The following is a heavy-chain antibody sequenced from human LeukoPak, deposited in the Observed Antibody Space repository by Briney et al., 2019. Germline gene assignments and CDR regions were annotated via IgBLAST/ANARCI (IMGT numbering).Heavy chain of an antibody. CDR1: AYTFTSYT. D-gene: IGHD2-8*01. Sequence: GASVKLSCTTSAYTFTSYTFHWVRQAPGQRPEWMGWINPDNGNTKSSQAFQGRLTITRDTSARTLYMDLSSLTSEDMAVYYCARDLVDNACDFWGQGTLVTASS. J-gene: IGHJ4*02. V-gene: IGHV1-3*03. CDR3: ARDLVDNACDF. CDR2: INPDNGNT.